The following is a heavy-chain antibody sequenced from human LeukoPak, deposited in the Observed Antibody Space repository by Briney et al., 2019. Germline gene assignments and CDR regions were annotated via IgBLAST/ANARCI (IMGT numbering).Heavy chain of an antibody. J-gene: IGHJ3*02. CDR1: GFAFSIYG. D-gene: IGHD3-10*01. CDR3: ARDGNFGYDAFDI. Sequence: GGSLRLSCAASGFAFSIYGMHWVRQAPGKGLEWVAFIWYDGSNKYYADSVKGRFTISRDNSKNTLYLQVNSLRAEDTALYYCARDGNFGYDAFDIWGQGTMVTVSS. CDR2: IWYDGSNK. V-gene: IGHV3-33*01.